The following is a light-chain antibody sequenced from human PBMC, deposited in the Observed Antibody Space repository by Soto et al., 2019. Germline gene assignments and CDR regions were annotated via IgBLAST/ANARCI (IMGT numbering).Light chain of an antibody. J-gene: IGLJ1*01. CDR3: AAWDDSLSGYV. Sequence: QSVLTQPPSASGTPGQRVTISCSGSSSNIGSNYVYCYQQLPGTAPKLLIDRNNQRPSGVPDRFSGSTSGTSASLALSGLRSEDEADSYCAAWDDSLSGYVFGTGTKVTVL. CDR2: RNN. V-gene: IGLV1-47*01. CDR1: SSNIGSNY.